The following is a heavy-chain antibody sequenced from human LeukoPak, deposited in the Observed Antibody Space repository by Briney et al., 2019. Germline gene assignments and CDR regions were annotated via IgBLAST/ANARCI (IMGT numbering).Heavy chain of an antibody. CDR3: TREWRGIASHYHGMDV. J-gene: IGHJ6*02. D-gene: IGHD6-6*01. V-gene: IGHV3-13*01. CDR1: GFPVTTYD. Sequence: PGGSLRLSCFASGFPVTTYDMYWVRQAAGRGLEWVSAVGTNDDTYYLGSVKGRFTISRENAKNSFSLQMNNLRVEDTAVYYCTREWRGIASHYHGMDVWGQGTTVTVSS. CDR2: VGTNDDT.